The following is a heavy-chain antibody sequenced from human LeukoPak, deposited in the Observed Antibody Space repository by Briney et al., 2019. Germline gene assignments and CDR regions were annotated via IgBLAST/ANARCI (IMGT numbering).Heavy chain of an antibody. Sequence: GASVKVSCKASGYTFTSYAMHWVRQAPGQRLEWMGWINAGNGNTKYSQKFQGRVTITRDTSASTAYMELSSLRSEDTAVYYCARVPAVAYYDFWSGPLGFDYWGQGTLVTVSS. D-gene: IGHD3-3*01. CDR3: ARVPAVAYYDFWSGPLGFDY. J-gene: IGHJ4*02. V-gene: IGHV1-3*01. CDR1: GYTFTSYA. CDR2: INAGNGNT.